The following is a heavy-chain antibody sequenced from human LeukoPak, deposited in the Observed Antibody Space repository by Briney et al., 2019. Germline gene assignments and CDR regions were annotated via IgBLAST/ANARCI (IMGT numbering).Heavy chain of an antibody. CDR3: AKDLDIVATFTGN. J-gene: IGHJ4*02. V-gene: IGHV3-23*01. D-gene: IGHD5-12*01. CDR2: VSGSGGST. Sequence: PGGSLRLSCAASGFTFSSYDMSWVRQAPGKGLEWVSGVSGSGGSTYYADSVKGRFTISRDNSKNTLYLQMNSLRAEDTAVYYCAKDLDIVATFTGNWGQGTLVTVSS. CDR1: GFTFSSYD.